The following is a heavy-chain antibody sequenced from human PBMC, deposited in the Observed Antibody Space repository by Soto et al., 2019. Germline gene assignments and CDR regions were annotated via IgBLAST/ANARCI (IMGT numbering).Heavy chain of an antibody. CDR2: ISSSSSYT. V-gene: IGHV3-11*06. Sequence: GGSLRLSCAASGFTFSDYYMSWIRQAPGKGLEWVSYISSSSSYTNYADSVKGRFTISRDNAKNSLYLQVNSLRAEDTAVYYCASLKGAIYGMDVWGQGTTVTVSS. J-gene: IGHJ6*02. CDR3: ASLKGAIYGMDV. CDR1: GFTFSDYY. D-gene: IGHD1-26*01.